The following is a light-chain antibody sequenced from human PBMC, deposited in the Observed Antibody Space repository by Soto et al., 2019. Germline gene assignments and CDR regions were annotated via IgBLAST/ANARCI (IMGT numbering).Light chain of an antibody. J-gene: IGKJ3*01. CDR1: QSVSSN. Sequence: IRMTQSPVTLSVYPGERVTLSCRASQSVSSNLAWYQQKPGQAPSLLIYGAFTRATGIPARFSGTGSGTGFTLTISSLQSEDFAVYYCQHYNAWPPTFGPGTKVDTK. CDR3: QHYNAWPPT. CDR2: GAF. V-gene: IGKV3-15*01.